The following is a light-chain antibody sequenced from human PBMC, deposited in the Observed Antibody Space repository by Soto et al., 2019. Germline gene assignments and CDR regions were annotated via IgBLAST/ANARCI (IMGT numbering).Light chain of an antibody. CDR2: EGS. Sequence: QSVLTQPASVSGSPGQSITISCTGTSSDVGSYNLVSWYQQHPGKAPKLMIYEGSKRPSGVSNRFSGSKSGNTASLTISGLQAEDEADYYCCSYAGSSSVIFGGWTKLTV. V-gene: IGLV2-23*01. CDR1: SSDVGSYNL. CDR3: CSYAGSSSVI. J-gene: IGLJ2*01.